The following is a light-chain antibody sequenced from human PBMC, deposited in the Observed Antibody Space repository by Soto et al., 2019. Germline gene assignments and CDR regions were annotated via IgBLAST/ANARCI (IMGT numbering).Light chain of an antibody. CDR2: GSS. J-gene: IGKJ2*01. V-gene: IGKV3-20*01. Sequence: EIVLTQSPGTLSLPPGGRATLSCRASQIVGTTSLAWYQRKPGQAPRLLIYGSSNRAPGIPDRFSGGGSGTDFSLTISGLEPEDCAVYYCQQYGSSPMYTFGQGTKLEIK. CDR1: QIVGTTS. CDR3: QQYGSSPMYT.